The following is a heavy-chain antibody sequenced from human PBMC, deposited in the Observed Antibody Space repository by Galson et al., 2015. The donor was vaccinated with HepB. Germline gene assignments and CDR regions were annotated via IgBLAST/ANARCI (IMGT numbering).Heavy chain of an antibody. D-gene: IGHD2-15*01. Sequence: SVKVSCKVSGYTLTELSMHWVRQAPGKGLEWMGGFDPEDGETIYAQKFQGRVTMTEDTSTDTAYMELSSLRSEDTAVYYCAADLSTFLRISDPADAFDIWGQGTMVTVSS. CDR2: FDPEDGET. CDR3: AADLSTFLRISDPADAFDI. CDR1: GYTLTELS. J-gene: IGHJ3*02. V-gene: IGHV1-24*01.